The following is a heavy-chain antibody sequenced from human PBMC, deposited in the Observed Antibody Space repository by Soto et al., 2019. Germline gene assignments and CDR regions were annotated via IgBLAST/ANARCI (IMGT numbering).Heavy chain of an antibody. V-gene: IGHV3-33*01. CDR3: AREAFQEPFFDY. CDR2: IWYDGSNK. CDR1: GFTFSSYG. Sequence: GGSLRLSCAASGFTFSSYGMHWVRQAPGKGLEWVAVIWYDGSNKYYADSVKGRFTISRDNSKNTLYLQMNSLRAEDTAVYYCAREAFQEPFFDYWGQETLLPVSS. J-gene: IGHJ4*02. D-gene: IGHD1-26*01.